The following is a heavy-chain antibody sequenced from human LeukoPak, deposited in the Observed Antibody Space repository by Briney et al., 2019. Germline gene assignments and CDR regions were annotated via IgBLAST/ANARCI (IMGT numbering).Heavy chain of an antibody. Sequence: GGSLRLSCAASGFPFSSYAMSWVRQAPGKGLEWVLGISGSGGSTYYADSVKGRFTISRDNSKNTLYLQMNSLRAEDTAVYYCAKVIGIAAAGTGSGYYYYGMDVWGQGTTVTVSS. J-gene: IGHJ6*02. V-gene: IGHV3-23*01. CDR3: AKVIGIAAAGTGSGYYYYGMDV. D-gene: IGHD6-13*01. CDR2: ISGSGGST. CDR1: GFPFSSYA.